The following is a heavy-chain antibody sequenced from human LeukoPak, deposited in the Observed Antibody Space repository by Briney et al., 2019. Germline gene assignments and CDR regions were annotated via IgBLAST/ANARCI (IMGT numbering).Heavy chain of an antibody. J-gene: IGHJ4*02. D-gene: IGHD3-10*01. CDR2: INHSGST. Sequence: SETLSLTCAVYVGSFSGYYWSWIRQPPGKGLEWIGEINHSGSTNYNPSLKSRVTISVDTSKNQFFLKLSSVTAADTAVYYCARIHYRTYYYGSGSYSPFDYWGQGTLVTVSS. CDR1: VGSFSGYY. CDR3: ARIHYRTYYYGSGSYSPFDY. V-gene: IGHV4-34*01.